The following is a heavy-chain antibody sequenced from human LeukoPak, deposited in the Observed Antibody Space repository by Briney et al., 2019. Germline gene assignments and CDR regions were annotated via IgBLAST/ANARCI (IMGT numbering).Heavy chain of an antibody. D-gene: IGHD3-10*01. J-gene: IGHJ4*02. CDR2: IDGDGGNT. CDR1: GFTFSSFA. V-gene: IGHV3-23*01. Sequence: GGSLRLSCAASGFTFSSFAMSWVRQAPGKGLEWVSGIDGDGGNTWNADSVKGRFTISRDNSKNTLYLQMNSLRVEDTAVYYCAQDYGRDGEGTMFDYWGQGILVTVSS. CDR3: AQDYGRDGEGTMFDY.